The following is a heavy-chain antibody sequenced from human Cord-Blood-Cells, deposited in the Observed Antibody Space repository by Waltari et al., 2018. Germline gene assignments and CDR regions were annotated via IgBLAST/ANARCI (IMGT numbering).Heavy chain of an antibody. V-gene: IGHV3-21*01. J-gene: IGHJ4*02. CDR1: GFTFSSYS. Sequence: EVQLVESGGGLVKPGGSLRLSCAASGFTFSSYSMNWVRQAPGKGLVGFSSIRSSMSYIYYADSVKARFTISRDNAKNSLYLQMNSRRAEDTAVYYCARGGGSGYYFDYWGQGTLVTVSS. CDR2: IRSSMSYI. D-gene: IGHD3-22*01. CDR3: ARGGGSGYYFDY.